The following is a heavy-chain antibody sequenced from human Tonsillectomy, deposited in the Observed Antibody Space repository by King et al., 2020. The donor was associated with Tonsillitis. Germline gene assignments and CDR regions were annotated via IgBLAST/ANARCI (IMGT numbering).Heavy chain of an antibody. D-gene: IGHD1-26*01. CDR3: ARVSSGSYWYFDY. Sequence: QLQESGPGLVKPSETLSLTCTVSGGSISSYYWSWIRQRKGLEWIGYGYYSGSTNYNPPVKSRVTISVETSKNQFSLKLRSVTSADTAVYYCARVSSGSYWYFDYWGQGTLVTVSS. J-gene: IGHJ4*02. V-gene: IGHV4-59*01. CDR2: GYYSGST. CDR1: GGSISSYY.